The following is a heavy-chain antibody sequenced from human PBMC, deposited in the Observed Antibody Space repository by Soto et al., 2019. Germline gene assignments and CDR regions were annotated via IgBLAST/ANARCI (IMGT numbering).Heavy chain of an antibody. CDR1: GYTFYSHS. CDR2: ISADNGNT. Sequence: QAQLVQSGAEVKKPGASVKVSCKASGYTFYSHSISWVRQAPGQGLEWMGRISADNGNTKYAQKFRRRVTMTTDTSRSTVYMELRNLRSDDTAVYYCARCIQQDYYYGMDVWGQGTTVTVSS. CDR3: ARCIQQDYYYGMDV. J-gene: IGHJ6*02. V-gene: IGHV1-18*01. D-gene: IGHD5-18*01.